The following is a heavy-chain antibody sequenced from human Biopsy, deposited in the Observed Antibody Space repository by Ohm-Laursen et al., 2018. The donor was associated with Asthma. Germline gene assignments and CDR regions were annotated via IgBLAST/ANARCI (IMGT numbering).Heavy chain of an antibody. CDR1: GYNFTSFA. D-gene: IGHD3-9*01. J-gene: IGHJ3*01. CDR3: ARTYYDFLTGQVKDVFGV. V-gene: IGHV1-3*04. CDR2: VNTANGDT. Sequence: ATVKISCKASGYNFTSFAIHWVRQAPGQRLEWMGWVNTANGDTKYSQKFQGRVTITRDTSASTAYMELRSLRSEDTATYYCARTYYDFLTGQVKDVFGVWGQGTMVTVSS.